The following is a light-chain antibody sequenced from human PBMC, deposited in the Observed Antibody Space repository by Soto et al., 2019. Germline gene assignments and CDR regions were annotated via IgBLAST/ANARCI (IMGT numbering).Light chain of an antibody. CDR1: SGDVGGYNY. V-gene: IGLV2-14*01. Sequence: SVLTQPASVSGSPGQSITISCTGTSGDVGGYNYVSWYQQHPGKAPKLMIYDVSNRPSGVSNRFSGSKSGNTASLTISGLQAEDEADYYGSSYTSSSTYVFGTGTKVSVL. CDR3: SSYTSSSTYV. J-gene: IGLJ1*01. CDR2: DVS.